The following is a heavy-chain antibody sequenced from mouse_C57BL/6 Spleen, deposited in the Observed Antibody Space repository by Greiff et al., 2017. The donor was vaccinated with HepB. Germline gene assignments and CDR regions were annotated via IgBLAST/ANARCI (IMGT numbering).Heavy chain of an antibody. J-gene: IGHJ1*03. CDR3: ARDEVVAPYWYFDV. CDR1: GFTFSSYA. D-gene: IGHD1-1*01. Sequence: EVQLVESGGGLVKPGGSLKLSCAASGFTFSSYAMSWVRQTPEKRLEWVATISDGGSYTYYPDNVKGRFTISRDNAKNKLYLQMSHLKSEDTAMYYCARDEVVAPYWYFDVWGTGTTVTVSS. V-gene: IGHV5-4*01. CDR2: ISDGGSYT.